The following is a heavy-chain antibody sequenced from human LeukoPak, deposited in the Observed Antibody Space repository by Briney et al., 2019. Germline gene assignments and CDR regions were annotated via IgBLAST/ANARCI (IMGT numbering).Heavy chain of an antibody. CDR2: IYYSGST. CDR1: GGSISSGDYY. Sequence: PSQTLSRTCTVSGGSISSGDYYLSWIRQPPGKGLEWIGYIYYSGSTYYNPSLKSRVTISVDTSKNQFSLKLSSVTVADTAVYYCAREGGRFLEWLLGNWFDPWGQGTLVTVSS. CDR3: AREGGRFLEWLLGNWFDP. D-gene: IGHD3-3*01. V-gene: IGHV4-30-4*08. J-gene: IGHJ5*02.